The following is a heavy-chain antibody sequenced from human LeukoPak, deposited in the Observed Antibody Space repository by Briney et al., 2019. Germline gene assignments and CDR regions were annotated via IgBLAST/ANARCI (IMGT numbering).Heavy chain of an antibody. V-gene: IGHV4-30-2*01. Sequence: SETLSLTCAVSGGSISSGGYSWSWIRQPPGKGLEWIGYIYHSGSTYHNPSLKSRVTISVDRSKNQFSLKLSSVTAADTAVYYCARAPPIGYCSGGSCYGWFDPWGQGTLVTVSS. D-gene: IGHD2-15*01. CDR3: ARAPPIGYCSGGSCYGWFDP. CDR1: GGSISSGGYS. J-gene: IGHJ5*02. CDR2: IYHSGST.